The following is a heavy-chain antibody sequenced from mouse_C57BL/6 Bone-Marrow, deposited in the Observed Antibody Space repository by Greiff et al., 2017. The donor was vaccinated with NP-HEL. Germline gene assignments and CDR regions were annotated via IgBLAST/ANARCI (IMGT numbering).Heavy chain of an antibody. J-gene: IGHJ2*01. D-gene: IGHD6-1*01. CDR2: IYPGDGDT. CDR1: GYAFSSSW. Sequence: QVRLQQSGPELVKPGASVKISCKASGYAFSSSWMNWVKQRPGKGVEWIGRIYPGDGDTNYNGKFKGKATLTADKSSSTAYMQLSSLTSEDSAVYFCARSRRSSVYFDYWGQGTTLTVSS. V-gene: IGHV1-82*01. CDR3: ARSRRSSVYFDY.